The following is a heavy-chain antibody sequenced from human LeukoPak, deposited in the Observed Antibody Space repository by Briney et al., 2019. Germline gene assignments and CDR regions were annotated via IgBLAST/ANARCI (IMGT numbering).Heavy chain of an antibody. J-gene: IGHJ5*02. CDR1: AFTFSSYG. Sequence: GGSLRLSCAASAFTFSSYGMHWVRQAPGKGLEWVAVISTHGKTTYYADSVKGRFTISRDNSENTLYLQMNSLRPEDTDVYYCAKEYVLFISGWFFDHWGQGTLVTVSS. CDR3: AKEYVLFISGWFFDH. D-gene: IGHD6-19*01. CDR2: ISTHGKTT. V-gene: IGHV3-30*18.